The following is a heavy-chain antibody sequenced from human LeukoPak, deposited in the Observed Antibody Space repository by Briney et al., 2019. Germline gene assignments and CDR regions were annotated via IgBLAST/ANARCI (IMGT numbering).Heavy chain of an antibody. CDR2: INHSGST. CDR3: ARGSARDY. CDR1: GGSFSGYY. D-gene: IGHD6-25*01. Sequence: PSETLSLTCAVYGGSFSGYYWSWIRQPPGKGLEWIGEINHSGSTNYNPSLKCRVTISVDTSKNQFSLKLSSVTAADTAVYYCARGSARDYWGQGTLVTVSS. V-gene: IGHV4-34*01. J-gene: IGHJ4*02.